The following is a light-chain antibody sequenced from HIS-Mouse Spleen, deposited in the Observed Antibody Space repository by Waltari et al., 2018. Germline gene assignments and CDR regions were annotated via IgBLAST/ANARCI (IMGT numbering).Light chain of an antibody. CDR1: ALPNTY. J-gene: IGLJ2*01. V-gene: IGLV3-10*01. CDR3: YSTDSSGNHRV. Sequence: SYELTQPPSVSVSPGQTARITCSGDALPNTYAYLYQQNSAQAPVLVIYEDSKRPSGIPERFSGSSSGTMATLTISGAQVEDEADYYCYSTDSSGNHRVFGGGTKLTVL. CDR2: EDS.